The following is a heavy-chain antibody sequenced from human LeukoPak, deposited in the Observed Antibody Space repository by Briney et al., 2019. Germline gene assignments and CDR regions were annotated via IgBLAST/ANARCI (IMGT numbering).Heavy chain of an antibody. CDR1: GFTFSSYA. J-gene: IGHJ4*02. CDR2: ISGSGGST. CDR3: AKGSRYFDWWDY. Sequence: GSLRLSCAASGFTFSSYAMSWVRQAPGKGLEWVSAISGSGGSTYYADSVKGRFTISRDNSKNTLYLQMNSLRAEDTAVYYCAKGSRYFDWWDYWGQGTLVTVSS. D-gene: IGHD3-9*01. V-gene: IGHV3-23*01.